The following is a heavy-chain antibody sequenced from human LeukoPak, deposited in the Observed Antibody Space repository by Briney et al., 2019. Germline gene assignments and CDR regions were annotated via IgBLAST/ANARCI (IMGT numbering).Heavy chain of an antibody. Sequence: GRSLRLSCAASGFTFSSYAMHWVRQAPGKGLEWVAVISYDGSNKYYADSVKGRFTISRDNSKNTLYLQMNSLRAEDTAVYYCARENLPDGSGSYRKPYYYYYYGMDVWGQGTTVTVSS. D-gene: IGHD3-10*01. J-gene: IGHJ6*02. CDR1: GFTFSSYA. CDR3: ARENLPDGSGSYRKPYYYYYYGMDV. V-gene: IGHV3-30-3*01. CDR2: ISYDGSNK.